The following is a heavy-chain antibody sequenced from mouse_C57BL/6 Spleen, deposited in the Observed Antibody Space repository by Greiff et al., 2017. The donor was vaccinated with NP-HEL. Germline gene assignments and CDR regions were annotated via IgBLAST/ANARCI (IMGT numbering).Heavy chain of an antibody. V-gene: IGHV1-80*01. CDR3: ARRDGYSAWFAY. CDR1: GYAFSSYW. CDR2: IYPGDGDT. Sequence: VQLQQSGAELVKPGASVKISCKASGYAFSSYWMNWVKQRPGKGLEWIGQIYPGDGDTNYNGKFKGKATLTADKSSSTAYMQLSSLTSEASAVYFCARRDGYSAWFAYWGQGTLVTVSA. D-gene: IGHD2-3*01. J-gene: IGHJ3*01.